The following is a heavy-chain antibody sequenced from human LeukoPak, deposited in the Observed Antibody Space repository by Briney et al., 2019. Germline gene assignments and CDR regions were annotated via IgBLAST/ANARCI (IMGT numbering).Heavy chain of an antibody. CDR2: IYTSGST. V-gene: IGHV4-4*07. CDR3: ARGRYSRDYVWGSYRFVY. CDR1: GGSISSYY. Sequence: SETLSLTCTVSGGSISSYYWSWIRQPAGKGLEWIGRIYTSGSTNYNPSLKSRVTISVDTSKNQFSLMLSSVTAADTAVYYCARGRYSRDYVWGSYRFVYWGQGTLVTVSS. D-gene: IGHD3-16*02. J-gene: IGHJ4*02.